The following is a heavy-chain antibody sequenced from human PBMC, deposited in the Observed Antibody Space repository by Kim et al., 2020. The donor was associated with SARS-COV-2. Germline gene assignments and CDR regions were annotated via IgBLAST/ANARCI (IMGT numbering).Heavy chain of an antibody. D-gene: IGHD3-22*01. CDR1: GFTFSSYA. CDR3: ARGGTRVTMIVVVINSSDAFEI. J-gene: IGHJ3*02. Sequence: GGSLRLSCAASGFTFSSYAMSWVRQAPGKGLEWVSAISGSGGSTYYADSVKGRFTISRDNSKNKLYLQMNSLRAEDTAVYYCARGGTRVTMIVVVINSSDAFEIWGQGTMVTVSS. V-gene: IGHV3-23*01. CDR2: ISGSGGST.